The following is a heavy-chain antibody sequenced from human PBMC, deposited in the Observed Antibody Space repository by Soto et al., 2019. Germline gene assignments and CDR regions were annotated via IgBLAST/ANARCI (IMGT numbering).Heavy chain of an antibody. J-gene: IGHJ4*02. D-gene: IGHD6-6*01. CDR2: IYYSGST. V-gene: IGHV4-31*03. Sequence: QVQLQESGPGLVKPSQTLSLTCTVSGGSIINGGYYWSWIRQHPGKGLEWIGYIYYSGSTYSNPSLRRRVTISVDTSKSQFALKLSSVTAADTAVYFCASRVAGRLDNWGQGTLIPVSS. CDR1: GGSIINGGYY. CDR3: ASRVAGRLDN.